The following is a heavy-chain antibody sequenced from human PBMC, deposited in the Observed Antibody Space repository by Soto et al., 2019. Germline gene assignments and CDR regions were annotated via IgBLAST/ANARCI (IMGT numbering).Heavy chain of an antibody. CDR2: TYYSGST. J-gene: IGHJ3*02. Sequence: ETLSLTCPVSGGYIGNDYWSWIRQPPGKELEWIGYTYYSGSTNYSPSLKSRVTISVDTSKNQFSLSLSSVTSADTAIYYCARGIAGAASGRAFDIWGQGTMVTVSS. D-gene: IGHD1-26*01. CDR1: GGYIGNDY. CDR3: ARGIAGAASGRAFDI. V-gene: IGHV4-59*01.